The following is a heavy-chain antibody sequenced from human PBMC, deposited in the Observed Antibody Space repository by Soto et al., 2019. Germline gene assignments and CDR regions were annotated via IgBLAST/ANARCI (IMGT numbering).Heavy chain of an antibody. Sequence: QVQLVQSGAEVKKPGASVTVSCKVSGYTLPDLSIHWVRQAPGKGLEWMGGFDYEHGETIYAQKFQGRVTVTEDTSTDTTYMELSSLRSDATAIYYCLTDGRGLQLVEWSDGDAFDIWGHGTMVTVSS. J-gene: IGHJ3*02. D-gene: IGHD3-3*01. V-gene: IGHV1-24*01. CDR2: FDYEHGET. CDR1: GYTLPDLS. CDR3: LTDGRGLQLVEWSDGDAFDI.